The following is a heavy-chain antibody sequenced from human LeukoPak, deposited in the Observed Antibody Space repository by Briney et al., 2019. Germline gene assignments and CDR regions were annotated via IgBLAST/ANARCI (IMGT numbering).Heavy chain of an antibody. CDR3: ATAAAGNRLYYFDY. Sequence: PGGSLRLSCAASGFTFSSYGMHWVRQAPGKGLEWVAVISYDGSNKYYADSVKGRFTISRDNSKNTLYLQMNSLRAEDTAVYYCATAAAGNRLYYFDYWGQGTLVTVSS. D-gene: IGHD6-13*01. CDR2: ISYDGSNK. J-gene: IGHJ4*02. CDR1: GFTFSSYG. V-gene: IGHV3-30*03.